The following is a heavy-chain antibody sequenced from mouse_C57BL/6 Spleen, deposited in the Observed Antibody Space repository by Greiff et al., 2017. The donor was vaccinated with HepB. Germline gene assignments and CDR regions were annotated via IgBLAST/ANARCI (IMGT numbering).Heavy chain of an antibody. Sequence: VQLQQPGAELVMPGASVKLSCKASGYTFTSYWMHWVKQRPGQGLEWIGEIDPSDSYTNYNQKFKGKSTLTVDKSSSTAYMQLSSLSSEDSAVYYCARKEDAMDYWGQGTSVTVSS. CDR3: ARKEDAMDY. CDR1: GYTFTSYW. CDR2: IDPSDSYT. J-gene: IGHJ4*01. V-gene: IGHV1-69*01.